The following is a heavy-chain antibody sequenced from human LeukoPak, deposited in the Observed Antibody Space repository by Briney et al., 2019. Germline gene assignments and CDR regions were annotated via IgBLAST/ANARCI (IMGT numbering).Heavy chain of an antibody. Sequence: ASVKVSCKASGYTFTSYGISWVRQAPGQGLEWMGWISAYNGNTNYAQTLQGRVTMTTDTSTSTAYMELRSLRSDDTAVYYCARAGDSSSWSYRELHSWFDPWGQGTLVTVSS. CDR2: ISAYNGNT. V-gene: IGHV1-18*01. J-gene: IGHJ5*02. CDR1: GYTFTSYG. D-gene: IGHD6-13*01. CDR3: ARAGDSSSWSYRELHSWFDP.